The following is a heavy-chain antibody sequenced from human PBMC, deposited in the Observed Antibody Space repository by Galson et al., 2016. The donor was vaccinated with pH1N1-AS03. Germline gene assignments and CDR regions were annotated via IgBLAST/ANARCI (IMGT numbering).Heavy chain of an antibody. CDR3: SREAKRYSNTMAFDI. J-gene: IGHJ3*02. Sequence: SVKVSCKASGYTFTRYYVHWVRQAPGEGLEWMGVIDPSGGGTTYAQKFQDRVTMARDTSTSSAHMALSSLRSDDTAVYFCSREAKRYSNTMAFDIRGQGGMVTVSS. V-gene: IGHV1-46*01. D-gene: IGHD3-10*01. CDR2: IDPSGGGT. CDR1: GYTFTRYY.